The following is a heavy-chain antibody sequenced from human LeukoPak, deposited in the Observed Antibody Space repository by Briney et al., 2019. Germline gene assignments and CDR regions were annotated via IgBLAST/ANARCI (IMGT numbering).Heavy chain of an antibody. CDR3: ARDRPWIQLWFPYYYGMDV. V-gene: IGHV1-46*01. CDR2: INPSGGST. J-gene: IGHJ6*02. CDR1: GYTSTSYY. D-gene: IGHD5-18*01. Sequence: ASVKVSCKASGYTSTSYYMHWVRQAPGQGLEWMGIINPSGGSTSYAQKFQGRVTMTRDTSTSTVYMELSSLRSEDTAVYYCARDRPWIQLWFPYYYGMDVWGQGTTVTVSS.